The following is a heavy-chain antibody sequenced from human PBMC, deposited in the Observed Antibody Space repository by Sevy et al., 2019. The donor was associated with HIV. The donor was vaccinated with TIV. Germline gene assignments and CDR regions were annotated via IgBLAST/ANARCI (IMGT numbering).Heavy chain of an antibody. CDR3: ARQGDLDYFDY. D-gene: IGHD1-1*01. J-gene: IGHJ4*02. CDR1: GYNFTPYW. CDR2: IHPADSDT. V-gene: IGHV5-51*01. Sequence: GESLKISCKGTGYNFTPYWVAWVRQKPGQGLEWLGIIHPADSDTGYSPSFEGQVTISVDNSITTVYLQWSSLKASDTAMYYCARQGDLDYFDYWGQRTLVTVSS.